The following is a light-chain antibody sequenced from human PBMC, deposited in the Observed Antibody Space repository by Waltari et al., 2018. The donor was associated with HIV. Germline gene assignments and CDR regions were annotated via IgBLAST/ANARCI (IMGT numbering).Light chain of an antibody. CDR3: QQYNYWPPLT. Sequence: EIVMTQSPATLSVSPGERATLSCRASQSVSSNLAWYQQKPGQAPRLLIYGASTRATGIPARFSGSGSETEFTLTISSLQSEDFAVYYCQQYNYWPPLTFGGGTKVAIK. J-gene: IGKJ4*01. CDR2: GAS. CDR1: QSVSSN. V-gene: IGKV3-15*01.